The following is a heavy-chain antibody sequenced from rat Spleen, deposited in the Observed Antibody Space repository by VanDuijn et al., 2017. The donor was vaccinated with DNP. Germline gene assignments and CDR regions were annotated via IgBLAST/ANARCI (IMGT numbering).Heavy chain of an antibody. D-gene: IGHD1-11*01. CDR1: GFIFSNYW. J-gene: IGHJ2*01. CDR2: ISNTGGSTT. Sequence: EVQLVESGGGPVQPGRSLKLSCVASGFIFSNYWMTWIRQAPGKGLEWVASISNTGGSTTYYRDSVKGRFTISRDTAKSTLYLQMNSLRSEDTATYYCKRVPRWGGYRDVMDAWGQGVMVTVSS. V-gene: IGHV5-31*01. CDR3: KRVPRWGGYRDVMDA.